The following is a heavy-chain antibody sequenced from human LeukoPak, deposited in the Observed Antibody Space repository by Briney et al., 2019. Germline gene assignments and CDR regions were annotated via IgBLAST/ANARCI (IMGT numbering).Heavy chain of an antibody. J-gene: IGHJ6*02. CDR1: GFIFSSYA. CDR3: ARDSGLWYYDSTRGDYYYYGMDV. V-gene: IGHV3-30-3*01. CDR2: ISYDGSNN. D-gene: IGHD3-22*01. Sequence: QPGRSLRLSCAASGFIFSSYAMHWVRQAPGTGLEWVAVISYDGSNNYYADSVKGRFTISRDNSKNTPYLQMNSLRAEDTAVYYCARDSGLWYYDSTRGDYYYYGMDVWGQGTTVTVSS.